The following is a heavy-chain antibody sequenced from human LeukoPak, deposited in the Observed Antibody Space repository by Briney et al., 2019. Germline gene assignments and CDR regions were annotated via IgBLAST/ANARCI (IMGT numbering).Heavy chain of an antibody. Sequence: PSETLSLTCTVSGGSVSSGSYYWSWIRQPPGKGLEWIGYIYYSGSTYYNPSLKSRVTISVDTSKNQFSLKLSSVTAADTAVYYCARSLDSSGYPPRPQAFDIWGQGTMVTVSS. CDR1: GGSVSSGSYY. CDR3: ARSLDSSGYPPRPQAFDI. D-gene: IGHD3-22*01. J-gene: IGHJ3*02. V-gene: IGHV4-30-4*01. CDR2: IYYSGST.